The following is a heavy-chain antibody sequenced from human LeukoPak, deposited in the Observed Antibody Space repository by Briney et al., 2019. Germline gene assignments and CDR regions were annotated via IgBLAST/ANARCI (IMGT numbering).Heavy chain of an antibody. D-gene: IGHD3-22*01. Sequence: SETLSLTYTVSGGSISSYYWSWIRQPAGKGLEWIGRIYTSGSTNYNPSLKSRVTMSVDTSKNQFSLKLSSVTAADTAVYYCARGAYYYDSSGLNHEAFDIWGQGTMVTVSS. CDR3: ARGAYYYDSSGLNHEAFDI. CDR1: GGSISSYY. J-gene: IGHJ3*02. CDR2: IYTSGST. V-gene: IGHV4-4*07.